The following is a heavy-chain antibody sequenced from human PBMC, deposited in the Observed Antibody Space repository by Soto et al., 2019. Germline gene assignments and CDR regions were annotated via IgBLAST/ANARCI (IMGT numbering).Heavy chain of an antibody. Sequence: PGGSLRLSCAASGFTFSSYAMHWVRQAPGKGLEWVAVISYDGSNKYYADSVKGRFTISRDNSKNTLYLQMNSLRAEDTAVYYCARSPGSSQPRYYYYYGMDVWGQGTTVTVSS. V-gene: IGHV3-30-3*01. CDR2: ISYDGSNK. J-gene: IGHJ6*02. CDR3: ARSPGSSQPRYYYYYGMDV. CDR1: GFTFSSYA. D-gene: IGHD6-13*01.